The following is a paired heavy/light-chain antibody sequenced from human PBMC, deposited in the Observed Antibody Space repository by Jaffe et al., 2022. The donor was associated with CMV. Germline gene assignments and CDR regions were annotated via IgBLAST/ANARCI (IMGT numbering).Light chain of an antibody. J-gene: IGLJ2*01. CDR2: LNSDGSH. CDR1: SGHSTYA. Sequence: QVVLTQSPSASASLGASVKLTCTLSSGHSTYAIAWHQQQPEKGPRYLMKLNSDGSHIKGDGIPDRFSGSSSGAERYLTISSLQSEDEADYYCQTWGTGIRVFGGGTKLTVL. V-gene: IGLV4-69*01. CDR3: QTWGTGIRV.
Heavy chain of an antibody. CDR3: ARIFCGSGICSGAFDI. Sequence: QLVESGGGLVQPGGSLRLSCAASGFTFSTYEMNWARQAPGKGLEWVSYISSSGSTLHYLDSVKGRFTISRDNAKNSLYLQMNSLRAEDTAIYYCARIFCGSGICSGAFDIWGQGTMVTVSS. V-gene: IGHV3-48*03. J-gene: IGHJ3*02. D-gene: IGHD2-15*01. CDR2: ISSSGSTL. CDR1: GFTFSTYE.